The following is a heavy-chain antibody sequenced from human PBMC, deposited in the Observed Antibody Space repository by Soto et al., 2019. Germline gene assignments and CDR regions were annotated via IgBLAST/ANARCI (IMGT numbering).Heavy chain of an antibody. CDR1: GFTFSSFA. V-gene: IGHV3-23*01. CDR3: VTPSGDGDITLYNSGMGV. J-gene: IGHJ6*02. CDR2: VSARGVST. Sequence: EVQLLESGGGLVQPGGSLRLSCAASGFTFSSFAMTWVRQAPGKGLEWVSGVSARGVSTYNADSVKGPFTISRDNTSNTLELQIASLRAEVAAVYFCVTPSGDGDITLYNSGMGVWGQGPALS. D-gene: IGHD3-3*01.